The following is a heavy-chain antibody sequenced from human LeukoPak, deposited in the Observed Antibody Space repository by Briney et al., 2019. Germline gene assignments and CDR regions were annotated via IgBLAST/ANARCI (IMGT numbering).Heavy chain of an antibody. J-gene: IGHJ6*02. D-gene: IGHD6-13*01. CDR1: EYTFTGYY. Sequence: ASVKVSCKASEYTFTGYYMHWVRQAPGQGLEWMGWINPNSGGTNYAQKFQGRVTMARDTSISTAYMELSRLRSDDTAVYYCARGDDSSSWLYYYYYGMDVWGQGTTVTVSS. V-gene: IGHV1-2*02. CDR3: ARGDDSSSWLYYYYYGMDV. CDR2: INPNSGGT.